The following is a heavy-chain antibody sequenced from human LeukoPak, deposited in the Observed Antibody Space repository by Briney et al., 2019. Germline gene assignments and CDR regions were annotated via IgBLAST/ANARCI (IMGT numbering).Heavy chain of an antibody. D-gene: IGHD5-18*01. V-gene: IGHV4-59*12. CDR2: IYYSGST. J-gene: IGHJ4*02. CDR1: GGSISGYY. Sequence: SETLSLTCTVFGGSISGYYWSWLRQPPEKGLEGIGYIYYSGSTNYNPSLKSRVTMSVDTSKNQFSLKLSSVSAADTAVYYCARDREGRYSYGNFFDYWGQGTLVTVSS. CDR3: ARDREGRYSYGNFFDY.